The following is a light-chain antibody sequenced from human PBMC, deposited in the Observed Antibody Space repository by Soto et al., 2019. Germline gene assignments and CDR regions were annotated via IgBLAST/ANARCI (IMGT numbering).Light chain of an antibody. J-gene: IGKJ1*01. Sequence: DIQMTQSPSTLSASVGDRVTITCRASQSITGWLAWYQQKPGKAPKLLIYKASSLESGVPSRFSGSGSGTEFTLTIRSLQPDDFATYYCQQYNSYWTCGQGTKVEIK. CDR3: QQYNSYWT. CDR2: KAS. V-gene: IGKV1-5*03. CDR1: QSITGW.